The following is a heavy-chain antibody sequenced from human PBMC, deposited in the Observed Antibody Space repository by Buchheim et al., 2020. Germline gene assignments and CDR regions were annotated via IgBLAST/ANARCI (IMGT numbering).Heavy chain of an antibody. Sequence: QVQLVQSGAEVKRPGASMKVSCKASGYAFTNHDINWVRQATGQGLEWMGWMNPISGNADSAQRFQGRVNLTMDTSTSTAYMELSSLTFEDTALYYCARAVSAHTTSYVYYFDYWGQGTL. CDR3: ARAVSAHTTSYVYYFDY. J-gene: IGHJ4*02. V-gene: IGHV1-8*01. CDR1: GYAFTNHD. CDR2: MNPISGNA. D-gene: IGHD2/OR15-2a*01.